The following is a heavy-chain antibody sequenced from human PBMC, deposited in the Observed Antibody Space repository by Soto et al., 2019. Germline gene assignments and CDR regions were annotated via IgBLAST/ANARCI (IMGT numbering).Heavy chain of an antibody. J-gene: IGHJ4*02. CDR2: MNPNSGNT. CDR3: ASNPRYCSGGSCYQLDY. D-gene: IGHD2-15*01. CDR1: GYTFTSYD. V-gene: IGHV1-8*01. Sequence: QVQLVQSGAEVRKPGASVKVSCKASGYTFTSYDINWVRQATGQGLEWMGWMNPNSGNTGYAQKFQGRVTMTRNTSISTAYMELSSLRSEDTAVYYCASNPRYCSGGSCYQLDYWGQGTLVTVSS.